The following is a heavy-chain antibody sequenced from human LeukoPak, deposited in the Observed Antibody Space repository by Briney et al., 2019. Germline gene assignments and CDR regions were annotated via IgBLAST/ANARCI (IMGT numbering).Heavy chain of an antibody. CDR1: GGSISSGSYY. J-gene: IGHJ6*03. V-gene: IGHV4-61*02. CDR3: ARAAIILPYYYYMDV. D-gene: IGHD2/OR15-2a*01. CDR2: IYISGST. Sequence: SETLSLTCTVSGGSISSGSYYWSWIRQPAGKGLEWIGRIYISGSTNYSPSLKSRVTISVDTSKNQFSLKLSSVTAADTAVYYCARAAIILPYYYYMDVWGKGTTVTISS.